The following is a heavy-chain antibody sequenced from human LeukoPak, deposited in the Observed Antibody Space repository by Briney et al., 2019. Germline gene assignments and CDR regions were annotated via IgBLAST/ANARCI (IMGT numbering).Heavy chain of an antibody. D-gene: IGHD3-16*01. J-gene: IGHJ4*02. CDR3: ARDLSTGGASDY. V-gene: IGHV3-21*01. CDR1: GFTFSSYA. Sequence: KTGGSLRLSCAASGFTFSSYALSWVRQAPGKGLEWVSTISSSSTYIYYADSVKGRITISRDNAKNSLSLQMNSLRAEDTAVYYCARDLSTGGASDYWAQGTLVTVSS. CDR2: ISSSSTYI.